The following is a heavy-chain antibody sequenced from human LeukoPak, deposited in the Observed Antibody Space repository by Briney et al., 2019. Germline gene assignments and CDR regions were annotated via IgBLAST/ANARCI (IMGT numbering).Heavy chain of an antibody. CDR2: ISSKSGYI. Sequence: GGSLRLSCVASGFTFDTYTMNWVRQAPGKGLEWVSSISSKSGYIHYADSVKGRFIISRDNAKNSLSLQMNSLRAEDTAVYYCARVWTAYYPDYWGQGTLVTVSS. CDR3: ARVWTAYYPDY. D-gene: IGHD3/OR15-3a*01. CDR1: GFTFDTYT. V-gene: IGHV3-21*01. J-gene: IGHJ4*02.